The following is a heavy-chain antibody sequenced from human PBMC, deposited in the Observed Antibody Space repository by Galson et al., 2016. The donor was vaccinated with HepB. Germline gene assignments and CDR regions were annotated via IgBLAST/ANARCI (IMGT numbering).Heavy chain of an antibody. V-gene: IGHV3-53*01. D-gene: IGHD1-26*01. J-gene: IGHJ3*01. CDR1: GFTVSVSSNY. Sequence: SLRLSCAASGFTVSVSSNYMTWVRQARGKGLEWVSIIYGGGTTTYADSVQGRFTISRDNSKNTVYLQMNSLRAEDSAVYYCARGVKGWDVLPLAFELWGQGTMVTVSS. CDR3: ARGVKGWDVLPLAFEL. CDR2: IYGGGTT.